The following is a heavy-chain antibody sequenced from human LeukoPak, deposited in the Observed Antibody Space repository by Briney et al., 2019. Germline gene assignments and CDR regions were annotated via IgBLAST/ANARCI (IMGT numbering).Heavy chain of an antibody. CDR1: GGTFSSYA. J-gene: IGHJ4*02. Sequence: SVKVSRKASGGTFSSYAISWVRQAPGQGLEWMGRIIPILGIANYAQKFQGRVTITADKSTSTAYMELSSLRSEDTAVYYCATPGHWEFRPDYWGQGTLVTVSS. D-gene: IGHD3-10*01. CDR3: ATPGHWEFRPDY. V-gene: IGHV1-69*04. CDR2: IIPILGIA.